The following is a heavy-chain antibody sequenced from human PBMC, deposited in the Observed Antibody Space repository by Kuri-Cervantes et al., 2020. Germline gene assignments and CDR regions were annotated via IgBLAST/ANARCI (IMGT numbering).Heavy chain of an antibody. J-gene: IGHJ6*02. V-gene: IGHV7-4-1*02. Sequence: ASVKVSCKASGYTFTSYAMNWVRQAPGQGPEWMGWINTNTGNPTYAQGFTGRFVFSLDTSVSTAYLQISSLKAEDTAVYYCARDPGVAYDILTAAPKAYYYGMDVWGQGTTVTVSS. D-gene: IGHD3-9*01. CDR2: INTNTGNP. CDR1: GYTFTSYA. CDR3: ARDPGVAYDILTAAPKAYYYGMDV.